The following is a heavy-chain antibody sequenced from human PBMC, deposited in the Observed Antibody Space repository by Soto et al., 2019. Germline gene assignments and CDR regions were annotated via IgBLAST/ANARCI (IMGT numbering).Heavy chain of an antibody. Sequence: SETLSLTCTVTGGSISSYYWSWFRQPPEKGLEWIGYIYNSGTTNYSPSLKSRVTISVDTSKNQFSLKLSSVTAPVTAVYYCARDPPLFCTGGSCPHFAFDVWGQGRMVTV. CDR1: GGSISSYY. CDR2: IYNSGTT. CDR3: ARDPPLFCTGGSCPHFAFDV. D-gene: IGHD2-15*01. J-gene: IGHJ3*01. V-gene: IGHV4-59*01.